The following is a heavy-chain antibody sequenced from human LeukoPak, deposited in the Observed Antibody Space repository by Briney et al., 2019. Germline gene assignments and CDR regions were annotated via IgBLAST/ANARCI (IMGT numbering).Heavy chain of an antibody. J-gene: IGHJ4*02. CDR1: GFTFSSYG. V-gene: IGHV3-30*02. CDR2: IRYDGSNK. Sequence: GGSLRLSCAVSGFTFSSYGMHWVRQAPGKGLEWVAFIRYDGSNKYYADSVKGRFTISRDNSKNTLYLQMNSLRAEDTAVYYCAKDLSVLLWFGELSPFDYWGQGTLVTVSS. D-gene: IGHD3-10*01. CDR3: AKDLSVLLWFGELSPFDY.